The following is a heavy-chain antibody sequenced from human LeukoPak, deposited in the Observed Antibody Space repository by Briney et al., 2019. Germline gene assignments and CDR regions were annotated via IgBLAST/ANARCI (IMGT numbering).Heavy chain of an antibody. Sequence: GASVKVSRKASGGTFSSYAISWVRQAPGQGLEWMGGIIPIFGTANYAQKFQGRVTITADESTSTAYMELSSLRSEDTAVYYCARGGALAARNAFDIWGQGTMVTVSS. J-gene: IGHJ3*02. D-gene: IGHD6-6*01. CDR3: ARGGALAARNAFDI. CDR2: IIPIFGTA. CDR1: GGTFSSYA. V-gene: IGHV1-69*13.